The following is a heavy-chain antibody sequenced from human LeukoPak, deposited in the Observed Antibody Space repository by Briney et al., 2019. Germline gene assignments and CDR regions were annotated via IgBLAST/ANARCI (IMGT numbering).Heavy chain of an antibody. Sequence: PGGSLRLSCAASGFTFSNAWMSWVRQAPGKGLEWVGRIKSKTDGGTTDYAAPVKGRLTISRDDSKNTLYLQMNSLKTEDTAVYYCTTDLRWELPPADYWGQGTLVTVSS. D-gene: IGHD1-26*01. CDR2: IKSKTDGGTT. CDR1: GFTFSNAW. J-gene: IGHJ4*02. CDR3: TTDLRWELPPADY. V-gene: IGHV3-15*01.